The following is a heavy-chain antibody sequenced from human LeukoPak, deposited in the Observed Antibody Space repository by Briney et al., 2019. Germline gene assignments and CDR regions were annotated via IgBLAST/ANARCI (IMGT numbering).Heavy chain of an antibody. CDR2: ISYDGSNK. Sequence: PGRSLRLSCAASGFTFSSYGMHWVRQAPGKGLEWVAVISYDGSNKYYADSVKGRFTISRDNSKNTLYLQMNSLRAEGTAVYYCAKPPWDHYDSSGYYFDYWGQGTLVTVSS. CDR1: GFTFSSYG. CDR3: AKPPWDHYDSSGYYFDY. V-gene: IGHV3-30*18. J-gene: IGHJ4*02. D-gene: IGHD3-22*01.